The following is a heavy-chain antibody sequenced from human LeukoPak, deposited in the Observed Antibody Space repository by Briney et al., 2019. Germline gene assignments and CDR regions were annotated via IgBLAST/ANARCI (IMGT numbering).Heavy chain of an antibody. CDR3: AKEGDYYGSGSHRDAFDM. CDR1: GFTFSICA. J-gene: IGHJ3*02. Sequence: SGRSLSLSCAASGFTFSICAMHWVRQATGKGLEWVSFIRYVGINKYYAVSVKGRFTISRDNSKNTLYLQMNSLRPEDTALYYCAKEGDYYGSGSHRDAFDMWGQGTMATVS. CDR2: IRYVGINK. V-gene: IGHV3-30*02. D-gene: IGHD3-10*01.